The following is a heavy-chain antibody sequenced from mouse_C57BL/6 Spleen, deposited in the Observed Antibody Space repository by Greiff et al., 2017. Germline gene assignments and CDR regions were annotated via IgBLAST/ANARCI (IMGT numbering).Heavy chain of an antibody. Sequence: VQLQQPGAELVKPGASVKLSCKASGYTFTSYWMHWVKQRPGQGLEWIGMIHPNSGSTNYNEKFKSKATLTVDKSSSTAYMQLSSLTSEDSAVYYCAREGRVYGSSRSYWYFDVWGTGTTVTVSS. CDR1: GYTFTSYW. V-gene: IGHV1-64*01. J-gene: IGHJ1*03. D-gene: IGHD1-1*01. CDR3: AREGRVYGSSRSYWYFDV. CDR2: IHPNSGST.